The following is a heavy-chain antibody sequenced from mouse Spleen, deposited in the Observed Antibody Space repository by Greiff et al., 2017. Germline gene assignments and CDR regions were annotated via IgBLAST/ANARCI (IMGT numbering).Heavy chain of an antibody. D-gene: IGHD1-1*02. CDR1: GYAFTNYL. Sequence: VQLQQSGAELVRPGTSVKVSCKASGYAFTNYLIEWVKQRPGQGLEWIGVINPGSGGTNYNEKFKGKATLTADKSSSTAYMQLSSLTSDDSAVYFCARSGWGPYYFDYWGQGTTLTVSS. J-gene: IGHJ2*01. CDR3: ARSGWGPYYFDY. V-gene: IGHV1-54*01. CDR2: INPGSGGT.